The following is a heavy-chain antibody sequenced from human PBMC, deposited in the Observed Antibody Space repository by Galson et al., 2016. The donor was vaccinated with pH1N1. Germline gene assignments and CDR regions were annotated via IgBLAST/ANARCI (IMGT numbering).Heavy chain of an antibody. J-gene: IGHJ3*02. CDR1: GDSVSSNSAT. CDR3: ARGVIDYDFWSGYQDHAAFDI. V-gene: IGHV6-1*01. CDR2: TYYRSKWYN. Sequence: CAISGDSVSSNSATWNWIRQSPSRSLEWLGWTYYRSKWYNDYAESVKSRIIISPDTSKNQLSLQLNSVTPADTAVYYCARGVIDYDFWSGYQDHAAFDIWGQGTMVIVSS. D-gene: IGHD3-3*01.